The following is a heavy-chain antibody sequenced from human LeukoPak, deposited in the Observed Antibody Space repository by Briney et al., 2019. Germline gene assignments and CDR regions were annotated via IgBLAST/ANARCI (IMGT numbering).Heavy chain of an antibody. Sequence: RSSETLSLTCTVSGGSISSYYWSWIRQPPGKGLEWIGYIYYSGSTNYNPSLKSRVTISIDTSKNQFSLKLSSVTAADTAVYYCARWDYYDSSGYIFWGQGTLVTVSS. CDR1: GGSISSYY. CDR2: IYYSGST. CDR3: ARWDYYDSSGYIF. V-gene: IGHV4-59*12. D-gene: IGHD3-22*01. J-gene: IGHJ4*02.